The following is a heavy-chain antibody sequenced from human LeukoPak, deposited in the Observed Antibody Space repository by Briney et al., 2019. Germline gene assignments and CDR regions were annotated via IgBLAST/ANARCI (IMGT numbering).Heavy chain of an antibody. CDR3: ARDQIVVPAAMQD. CDR1: GGTFSSYA. V-gene: IGHV1-69*01. Sequence: SVKVSCKASGGTFSSYAISWVRQAPGQGLEWVGGIIPIFGTANYAQKFQGRVTITADESTSTAYMELSSLRSEDTAVYYCARDQIVVPAAMQDWGQGTLVTVSS. D-gene: IGHD2-2*01. J-gene: IGHJ4*02. CDR2: IIPIFGTA.